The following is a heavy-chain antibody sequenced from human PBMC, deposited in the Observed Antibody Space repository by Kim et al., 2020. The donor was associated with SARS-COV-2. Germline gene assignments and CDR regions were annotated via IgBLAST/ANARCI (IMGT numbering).Heavy chain of an antibody. D-gene: IGHD3-10*01. CDR1: GYTFTSYA. CDR2: INTNTGNP. J-gene: IGHJ2*01. V-gene: IGHV7-4-1*02. Sequence: ASVKVSCKASGYTFTSYAMNWVRQAPGQGLEWMGWINTNTGNPTYAQGFTGRFVFSLDTSVSTAYLQISSLKAEDTAVYYCARALYGEPDWYFDLWGRGTLVTVSS. CDR3: ARALYGEPDWYFDL.